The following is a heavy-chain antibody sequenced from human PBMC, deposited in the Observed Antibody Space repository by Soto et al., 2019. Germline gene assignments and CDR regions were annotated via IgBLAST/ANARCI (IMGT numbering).Heavy chain of an antibody. CDR3: AREGSLELRDAFDI. Sequence: SETLSLTCTVSGGSISSYYWSWIRQPAGKGLEWIGRIYTSGSTNYNPSLKSRVTMSVDTSKNQFSLKLSSVTAADTAVYYCAREGSLELRDAFDIWGQGTMGTVSS. V-gene: IGHV4-4*07. J-gene: IGHJ3*02. D-gene: IGHD1-7*01. CDR2: IYTSGST. CDR1: GGSISSYY.